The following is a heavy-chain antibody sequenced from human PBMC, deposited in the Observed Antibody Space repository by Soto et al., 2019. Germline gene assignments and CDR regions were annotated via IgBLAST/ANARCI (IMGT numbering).Heavy chain of an antibody. J-gene: IGHJ6*04. CDR2: TRNKANSYTT. CDR3: ARVPRWGSSTSLDV. Sequence: GGSLRLSCAASGFTFSDHYMDWVRQAPGKGLEWVGRTRNKANSYTTEYAASVKGRFTISRDDSKNSLYLQMNSLKTEDTAVYYCARVPRWGSSTSLDVWGKGTTVTVSS. D-gene: IGHD2-2*01. CDR1: GFTFSDHY. V-gene: IGHV3-72*01.